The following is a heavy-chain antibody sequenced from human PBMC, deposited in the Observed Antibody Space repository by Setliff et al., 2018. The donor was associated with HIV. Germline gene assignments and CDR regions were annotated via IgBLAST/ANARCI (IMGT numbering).Heavy chain of an antibody. CDR1: GYTFTSYD. CDR2: MNTNSGNT. V-gene: IGHV1-8*03. CDR3: ARVLFDTMIVVAQAAFDI. J-gene: IGHJ3*02. D-gene: IGHD3-22*01. Sequence: ASVKVSCKASGYTFTSYDINWVRQATGQGLEWMGGMNTNSGNTGYAQKFQGRVTITADESTSTAYMELSSLRSEDTAVYYCARVLFDTMIVVAQAAFDIWGQGTMVTVSS.